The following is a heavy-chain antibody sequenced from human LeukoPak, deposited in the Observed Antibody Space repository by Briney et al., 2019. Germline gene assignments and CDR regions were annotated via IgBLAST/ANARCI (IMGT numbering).Heavy chain of an antibody. CDR2: ITSSGTYI. V-gene: IGHV3-21*01. J-gene: IGHJ6*03. Sequence: GGSLRLSCAASGFTFSNYNMNWVRQAPGKTMEWVSSITSSGTYIFYADSVRGRFTISRDNAKNSLYLQMDSLGPEDTAVYYCARDPYSGNYGNDYYYYMDVWGKGTAVTISS. CDR1: GFTFSNYN. D-gene: IGHD1-26*01. CDR3: ARDPYSGNYGNDYYYYMDV.